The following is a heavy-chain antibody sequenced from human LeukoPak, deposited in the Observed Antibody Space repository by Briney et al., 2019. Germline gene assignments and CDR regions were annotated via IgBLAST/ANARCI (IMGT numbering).Heavy chain of an antibody. CDR2: IWYDGSNK. D-gene: IGHD3-3*01. Sequence: GGSLRLSCAASGFTFSTYGLHWVRQAPGTGLEWVGLIWYDGSNKYYADSVKGRFTISRYNSKNTLYLQMNSLRAEDTAVYYCAKDLRYYDFWSGLADYWGQGTLVTVSS. J-gene: IGHJ4*02. CDR1: GFTFSTYG. CDR3: AKDLRYYDFWSGLADY. V-gene: IGHV3-33*06.